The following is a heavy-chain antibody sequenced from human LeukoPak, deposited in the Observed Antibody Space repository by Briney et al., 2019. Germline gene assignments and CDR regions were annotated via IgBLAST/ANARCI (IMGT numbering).Heavy chain of an antibody. CDR3: ARELMDCSGGTCYSSFFDY. V-gene: IGHV4-34*01. CDR1: GGSFSGYH. J-gene: IGHJ4*02. Sequence: SETLSLTCAVYGGSFSGYHWSWIRQPPGKGLEWIGEINHSGSTNYNPSLKSRVTISVDTSKNQFSLKLSSVTAADTAVYYCARELMDCSGGTCYSSFFDYWGQGTLVTVSS. D-gene: IGHD2-15*01. CDR2: INHSGST.